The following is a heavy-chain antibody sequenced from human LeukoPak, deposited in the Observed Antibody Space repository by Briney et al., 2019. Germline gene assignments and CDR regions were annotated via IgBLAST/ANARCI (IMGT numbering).Heavy chain of an antibody. CDR2: ISSNGGST. CDR1: GFTFSSYS. D-gene: IGHD3-16*01. V-gene: IGHV3-64*01. Sequence: GGSLRLSCAASGFTFSSYSMNWVRQAPGKGLEYVSAISSNGGSTYYANSVKGRFTISRDNSKNTLYLQMGSLRAEDMAVYYCARDRGRFSFDYWGQGTLVTVSS. J-gene: IGHJ4*02. CDR3: ARDRGRFSFDY.